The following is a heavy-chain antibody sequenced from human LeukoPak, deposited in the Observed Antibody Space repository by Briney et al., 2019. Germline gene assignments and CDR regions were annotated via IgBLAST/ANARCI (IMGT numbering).Heavy chain of an antibody. Sequence: GGSLRLSCAASGFTFSSYGMSWVRQAPGKGLEWVSAISGSGGSTYYADSVKGRFTISRDNSKNTLYLQMNSVRAEDAAVYYCAGGAGGYYFDYWGQGTLVTVSS. V-gene: IGHV3-23*01. CDR1: GFTFSSYG. CDR2: ISGSGGST. CDR3: AGGAGGYYFDY. D-gene: IGHD3-10*01. J-gene: IGHJ4*02.